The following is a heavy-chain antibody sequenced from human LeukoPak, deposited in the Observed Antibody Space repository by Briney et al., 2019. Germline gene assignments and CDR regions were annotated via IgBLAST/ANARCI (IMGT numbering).Heavy chain of an antibody. CDR1: GASLTRPTYY. D-gene: IGHD3-3*01. CDR2: LFSTGSA. CDR3: ARFKSGGFSYFDS. Sequence: SETLSLTCSVSGASLTRPTYYQWSWIRQPPGKGLELIGSLFSTGSATLNPSLKSRVTMSLDTSKSQFSLKLSSVTAGDSAVYYCARFKSGGFSYFDSWGQGNLVAVSS. V-gene: IGHV4-61*01. J-gene: IGHJ4*02.